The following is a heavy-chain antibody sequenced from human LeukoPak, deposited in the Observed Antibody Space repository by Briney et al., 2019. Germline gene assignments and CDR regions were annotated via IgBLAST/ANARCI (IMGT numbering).Heavy chain of an antibody. J-gene: IGHJ4*01. V-gene: IGHV3-23*01. CDR3: TKARSASSSSCYNY. Sequence: GGSLRLSCAASGFTFSNYSMTWVRQAPGKGLEWVSSISGSDTSTYYADSVKGRFTISRDNSKNTLELQMDSLRAEDTAVYYCTKARSASSSSCYNYWGQESWSPSPQ. CDR1: GFTFSNYS. D-gene: IGHD2-2*02. CDR2: ISGSDTST.